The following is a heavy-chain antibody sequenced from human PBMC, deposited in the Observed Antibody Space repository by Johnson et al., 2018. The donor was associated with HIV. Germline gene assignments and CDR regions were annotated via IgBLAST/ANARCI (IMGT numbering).Heavy chain of an antibody. D-gene: IGHD3-16*01. J-gene: IGHJ3*02. Sequence: QVQLVESGGGLVQPGGSLRLSCAASGFTFSNYAIHWVRQAPGKGLEWVAFIRYDGTNNYYADSVRGRFTISRDNSKNTVYLQMNSLRAGDTAVYYCAIAVGVWGDQLGFDIWGQGTMVTVSS. V-gene: IGHV3-30*02. CDR1: GFTFSNYA. CDR3: AIAVGVWGDQLGFDI. CDR2: IRYDGTNN.